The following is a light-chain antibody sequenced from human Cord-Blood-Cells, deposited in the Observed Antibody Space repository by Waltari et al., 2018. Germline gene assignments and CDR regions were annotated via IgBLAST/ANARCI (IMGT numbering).Light chain of an antibody. J-gene: IGLJ3*02. CDR1: SSNIGSNY. V-gene: IGLV1-47*01. CDR3: AAWDDSLSGPV. CDR2: RNN. Sequence: QSVLTRPPSASGPPGQWVTIPCSGSSSNIGSNYVYWYQQLPGTAPKLLIYRNNQRPSGVPDRFSGSKSGTSASLAISGLRSEDEADYYCAAWDDSLSGPVFGGGTKLTVL.